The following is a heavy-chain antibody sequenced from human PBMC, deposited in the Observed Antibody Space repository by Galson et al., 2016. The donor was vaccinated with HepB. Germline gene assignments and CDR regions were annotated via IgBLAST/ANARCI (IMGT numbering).Heavy chain of an antibody. CDR2: ISSSSSTI. D-gene: IGHD5-18*01. CDR1: GFSLSAYA. CDR3: AIHPADTASYDADY. Sequence: SLRLSCAASGFSLSAYAMTWVRQTPGKGLEWVSYISSSSSTIYHADSVRGRVTISRDNAKNSLYLQMNSLRAEDTAVYYCAIHPADTASYDADYWGQGTLVTVSS. V-gene: IGHV3-48*01. J-gene: IGHJ4*02.